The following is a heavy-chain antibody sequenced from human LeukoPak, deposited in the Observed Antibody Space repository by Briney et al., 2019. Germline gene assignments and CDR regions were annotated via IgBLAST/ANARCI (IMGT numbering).Heavy chain of an antibody. V-gene: IGHV3-74*01. CDR3: PRDMTGPLDY. J-gene: IGHJ4*02. D-gene: IGHD1-20*01. CDR1: GFTFSSYW. CDR2: INVDGGTT. Sequence: PGGSLRLSCEASGFTFSSYWMHWVRQAPGKGLVWISRINVDGGTTDYADSVRGRFTISRDNAKNTLYLQMNNLRAEDTAVYYCPRDMTGPLDYWGQGTLVTASS.